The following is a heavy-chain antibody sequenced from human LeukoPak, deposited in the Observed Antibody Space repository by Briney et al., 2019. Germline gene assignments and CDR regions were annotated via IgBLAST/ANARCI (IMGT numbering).Heavy chain of an antibody. CDR2: IYYSGST. CDR3: ARVHGGSGASDI. V-gene: IGHV4-59*01. D-gene: IGHD3-16*01. CDR1: GGSISSYY. J-gene: IGHJ3*02. Sequence: SETLSLTCAVSGGSISSYYWSWIRQPPGKGLEWIGYIYYSGSTNYNPSLKSRVTMSVDMSKNQFSLKLSSVTAADTAVYYCARVHGGSGASDIWGQGTMVTVSS.